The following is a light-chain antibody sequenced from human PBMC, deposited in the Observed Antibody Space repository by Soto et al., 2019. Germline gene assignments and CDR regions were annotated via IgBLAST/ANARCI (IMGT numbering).Light chain of an antibody. J-gene: IGLJ2*01. V-gene: IGLV2-23*02. Sequence: QSALTQPASVSGSPGQSITISCTGSNSDIGSYNLVSWYQHHPGKAPKLMISEVINRPSGVSNRFSGSKSGNTASLTISGLQAEDEADYYCRSYAGSSIFVFGGGTQLTVL. CDR2: EVI. CDR1: NSDIGSYNL. CDR3: RSYAGSSIFV.